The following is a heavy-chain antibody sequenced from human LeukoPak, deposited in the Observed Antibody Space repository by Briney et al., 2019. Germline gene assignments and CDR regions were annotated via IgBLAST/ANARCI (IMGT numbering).Heavy chain of an antibody. J-gene: IGHJ5*02. CDR2: IYTSGST. D-gene: IGHD6-6*01. Sequence: PSETLSLTCTVSGGSISSYYWSWIRQPAGKGLEWIGRIYTSGSTNYNPSLKSRVTMSVDTSKNQFSLKLSSVTAADTAVYYCARDRIAARRGVDWFDPWGQGTLVTVS. CDR3: ARDRIAARRGVDWFDP. CDR1: GGSISSYY. V-gene: IGHV4-4*07.